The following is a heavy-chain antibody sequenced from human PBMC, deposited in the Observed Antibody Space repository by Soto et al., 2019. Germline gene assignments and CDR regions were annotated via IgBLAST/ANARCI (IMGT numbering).Heavy chain of an antibody. CDR3: ARGEQYSGRIFDY. J-gene: IGHJ4*01. CDR1: GDSVSSISAG. D-gene: IGHD1-26*01. Sequence: PSRTLSHTFAITGDSVSSISAGWRCVRTSPSRVLEWLGRTYYRSKWYYEYAVSVRGRITITPDTSKNQYSLQLNSVTPEDTAVYFCARGEQYSGRIFDYGGQGTLVTSPQ. CDR2: TYYRSKWYY. V-gene: IGHV6-1*01.